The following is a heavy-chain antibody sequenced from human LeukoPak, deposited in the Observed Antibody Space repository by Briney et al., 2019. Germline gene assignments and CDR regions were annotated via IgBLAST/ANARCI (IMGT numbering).Heavy chain of an antibody. CDR2: INHSGST. CDR3: ARDYYVSSGYRLNDY. D-gene: IGHD3-22*01. V-gene: IGHV4-34*01. Sequence: PSETLSLTCAVYGGSFSGYYWSWIRQPPGKGLEWIGEINHSGSTNYNPSLKSRVTISVDTSKNQFSLKLSSVTAADTAVYYCARDYYVSSGYRLNDYWGHGTLVTASS. CDR1: GGSFSGYY. J-gene: IGHJ4*01.